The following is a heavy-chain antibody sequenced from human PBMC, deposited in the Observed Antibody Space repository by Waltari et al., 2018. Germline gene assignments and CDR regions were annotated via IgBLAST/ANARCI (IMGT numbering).Heavy chain of an antibody. J-gene: IGHJ3*02. Sequence: QVQLAQSGAAVTKPGDSVKVSCKASGYPFTGQYMHWFRQAPGQGLEWMGRINPNSGGTNYAQKFQGRVTMTRDTSISTAYMELSRLRSDDTAVYYCARGLWLNPYAFDIWGQGTMVTVSS. V-gene: IGHV1-2*06. CDR3: ARGLWLNPYAFDI. D-gene: IGHD2-21*01. CDR1: GYPFTGQY. CDR2: INPNSGGT.